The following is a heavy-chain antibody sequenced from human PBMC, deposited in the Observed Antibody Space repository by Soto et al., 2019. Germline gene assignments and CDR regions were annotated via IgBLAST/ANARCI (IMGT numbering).Heavy chain of an antibody. CDR2: ISYDGSDK. D-gene: IGHD3-16*01. CDR1: GFTFSSYG. J-gene: IGHJ5*02. V-gene: IGHV3-30*18. Sequence: GRSRRLSCAGSGFTFSSYGMHWVRQAPGKGLEWVAVISYDGSDKYYGDSVKGRFTISRDDSKNTLYLQMNSLRVEDTAIYYCAKTAGYDYVWGSSGLDP. CDR3: AKTAGYDYVWGSSGLDP.